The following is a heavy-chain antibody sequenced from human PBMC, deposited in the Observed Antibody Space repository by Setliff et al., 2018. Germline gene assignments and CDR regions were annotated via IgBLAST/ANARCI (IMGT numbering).Heavy chain of an antibody. CDR2: ISWNSGSI. J-gene: IGHJ4*02. CDR1: GFTFDDYA. Sequence: GGSLRLSCAASGFTFDDYAMHWVRQAPGKGLEWVSGISWNSGSIGYADSVKGRFTISRDNAKNSLYLQMNSLGAEDTAVYYCARLGFEYSSSWHIDYWGQGTLVTVSS. V-gene: IGHV3-9*01. D-gene: IGHD6-13*01. CDR3: ARLGFEYSSSWHIDY.